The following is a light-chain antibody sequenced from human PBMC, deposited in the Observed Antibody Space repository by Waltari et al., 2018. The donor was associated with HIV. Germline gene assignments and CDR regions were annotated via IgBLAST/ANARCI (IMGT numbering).Light chain of an antibody. Sequence: SALSQPPSVSGSPGQTITVPCVGPSCYIVTYILVSWYQQHPGKAPKLMIYEVNNRPSGVSDRFSGSKSGNTASLTISGLQAEDEADYYCCSYASSLSWVFGGGTKVTVL. J-gene: IGLJ3*02. CDR3: CSYASSLSWV. CDR1: SCYIVTYIL. CDR2: EVN. V-gene: IGLV2-23*02.